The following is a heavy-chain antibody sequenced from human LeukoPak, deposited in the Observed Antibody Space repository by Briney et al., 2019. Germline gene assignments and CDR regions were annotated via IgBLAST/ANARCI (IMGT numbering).Heavy chain of an antibody. CDR1: GYRFTSYW. Sequence: GAPLRISCKGSGYRFTSYWISWVRQMPGKGLEWMGRIDPSDSYTNYSPSFQGHVTISADKSISTAYLQWSSLKASDTAMYYCAIGASHRVNSSGLLWGQGTLVTVSS. J-gene: IGHJ4*02. CDR2: IDPSDSYT. D-gene: IGHD6-19*01. V-gene: IGHV5-10-1*01. CDR3: AIGASHRVNSSGLL.